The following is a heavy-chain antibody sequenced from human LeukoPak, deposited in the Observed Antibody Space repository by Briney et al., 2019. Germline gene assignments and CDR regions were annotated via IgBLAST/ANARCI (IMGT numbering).Heavy chain of an antibody. V-gene: IGHV3-33*01. Sequence: GGSLRLSCAASGFTFSSYGMHWVRQAPGKGLEWVAVMWYDGSNKYYADSVKGRFTISRDNSKNTLYLQMNSLRAEDTAVYYCARDRYYGSGTIAGLYWGQGTLVTVSS. D-gene: IGHD3-10*01. CDR1: GFTFSSYG. CDR2: MWYDGSNK. J-gene: IGHJ4*02. CDR3: ARDRYYGSGTIAGLY.